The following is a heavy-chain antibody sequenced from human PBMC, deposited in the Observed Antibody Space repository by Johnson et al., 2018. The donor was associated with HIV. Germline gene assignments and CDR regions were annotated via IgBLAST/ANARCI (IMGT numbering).Heavy chain of an antibody. J-gene: IGHJ3*02. V-gene: IGHV3-66*03. CDR3: AKVWYYYGSGSAFDI. CDR2: IYSGGNT. D-gene: IGHD3-10*01. CDR1: GLTVSSNF. Sequence: VQLVESGGGLIQPGGSLRLSCAASGLTVSSNFMNWVRQAPGKGLEWVSVIYSGGNTYYADSVKGRFTISRDNFKNTLYLKMNSLRAEDTAVYYCAKVWYYYGSGSAFDIWGQGTMVTVSS.